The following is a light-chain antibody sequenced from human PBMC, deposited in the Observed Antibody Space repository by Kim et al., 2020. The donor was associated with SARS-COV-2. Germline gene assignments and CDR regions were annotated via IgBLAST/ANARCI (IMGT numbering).Light chain of an antibody. CDR3: QQYKSYTWS. V-gene: IGKV1-5*03. J-gene: IGKJ1*01. CDR2: KAS. CDR1: QSISSW. Sequence: ASVGDRVTSTCRASQSISSWLAWYQQKPGKAPKHLIYKASNLETGVPSRFSGSGSGTEFTLTISSLQPDDVGTYYCQQYKSYTWSFGQGTKVDIK.